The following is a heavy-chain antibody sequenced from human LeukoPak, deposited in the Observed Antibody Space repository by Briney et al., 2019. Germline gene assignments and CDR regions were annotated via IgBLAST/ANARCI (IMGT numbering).Heavy chain of an antibody. Sequence: GGSLRLSCAASGFTFSSYGMHWVRQAPGKGLEWVAVIWYDGSNKYYADSVKGRFTISRDNSKNTLYLQMNSLRAEDTAVYYCARDFGPRGIMITFGGVLDYWGQGTLVTVSS. D-gene: IGHD3-16*01. J-gene: IGHJ4*02. CDR1: GFTFSSYG. CDR2: IWYDGSNK. V-gene: IGHV3-33*01. CDR3: ARDFGPRGIMITFGGVLDY.